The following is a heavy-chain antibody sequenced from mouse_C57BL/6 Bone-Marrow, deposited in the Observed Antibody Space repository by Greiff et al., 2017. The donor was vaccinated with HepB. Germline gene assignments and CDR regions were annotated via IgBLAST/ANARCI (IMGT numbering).Heavy chain of an antibody. J-gene: IGHJ3*01. D-gene: IGHD3-3*01. Sequence: QVQLQQSGPELVKPGASVKISCKASGYTFTDYYINWVKQRPGQGLEWIGWIFPGSGSTYYNEKFKGKATLTVVKSSNTAYMLLSSLTSEDSAVYFCALRVPFAYWGQGTLVTVSA. CDR3: ALRVPFAY. CDR1: GYTFTDYY. CDR2: IFPGSGST. V-gene: IGHV1-75*01.